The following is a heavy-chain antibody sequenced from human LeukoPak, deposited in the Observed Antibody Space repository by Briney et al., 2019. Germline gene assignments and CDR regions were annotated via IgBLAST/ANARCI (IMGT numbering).Heavy chain of an antibody. V-gene: IGHV3-23*01. CDR3: AKAGIGVVGYFDY. CDR2: IRGSGGGT. Sequence: GGSLRLSCAASGFTVSNNYMSWVRQAPGKGLEWVSAIRGSGGGTYYADSVKGRFTISRDNSKNTLYLQMNSLRDEDTALYYCAKAGIGVVGYFDYWGQGTLVTVSS. D-gene: IGHD6-19*01. J-gene: IGHJ4*02. CDR1: GFTVSNNY.